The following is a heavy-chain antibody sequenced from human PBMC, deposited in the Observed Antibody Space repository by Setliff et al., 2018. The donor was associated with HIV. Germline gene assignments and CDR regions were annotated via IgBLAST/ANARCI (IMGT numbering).Heavy chain of an antibody. Sequence: ASVKVSCKASGYTFSNSDINWVRQAPGQGLEWMGWMNPKSGNTGYAQKFQGRVTMTSNTFIGTAYMELSSLTSEDTAVYYCARGHLDRDYWEDIVGNWCAPWGQGTLVTVS. D-gene: IGHD2-21*01. J-gene: IGHJ5*02. V-gene: IGHV1-8*02. CDR3: ARGHLDRDYWEDIVGNWCAP. CDR1: GYTFSNSD. CDR2: MNPKSGNT.